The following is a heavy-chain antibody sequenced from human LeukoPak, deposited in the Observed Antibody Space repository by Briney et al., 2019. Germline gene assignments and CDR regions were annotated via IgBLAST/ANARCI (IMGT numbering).Heavy chain of an antibody. CDR2: ISSSSSYI. J-gene: IGHJ4*02. CDR1: GFTFSSYA. V-gene: IGHV3-21*01. D-gene: IGHD5-24*01. Sequence: PGGSLRLSCAASGFTFSSYAMSWVRQARGKGLEWVSSISSSSSYIYYADSVKGRFTISRDNAKNSLYLQMNSLRAEDTAVYYCARDSMATTDWGQGTLVTVSS. CDR3: ARDSMATTD.